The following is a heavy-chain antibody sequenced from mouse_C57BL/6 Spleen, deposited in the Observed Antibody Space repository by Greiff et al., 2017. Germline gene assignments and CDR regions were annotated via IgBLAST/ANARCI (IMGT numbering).Heavy chain of an antibody. CDR2: IYPGGGYT. V-gene: IGHV1-63*01. Sequence: QVQLKESGAELVRPGTSVKMSCKASGYTFTNYWIGWAKQRPGHGLEWIGDIYPGGGYTNYNEKFKGKATLTADKSSSTAYMQFSSLTSEDSAIYYCAREGFDYWGQGTTLTVSS. J-gene: IGHJ2*01. CDR1: GYTFTNYW. CDR3: AREGFDY.